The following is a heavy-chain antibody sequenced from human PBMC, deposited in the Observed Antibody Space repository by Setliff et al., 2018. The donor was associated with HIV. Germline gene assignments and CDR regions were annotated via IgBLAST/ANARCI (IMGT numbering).Heavy chain of an antibody. CDR3: ARAPVADY. CDR2: IIPMFGTS. V-gene: IGHV1-69*06. J-gene: IGHJ4*02. Sequence: SVKVSCKASGGTFSNYAISWVRQAPGQGLEWMGRIIPMFGTSNHAQKFQGRVTLTADKSTDTAYMELRSLRSDDTAVYYCARAPVADYWGQGTLVTVSS. CDR1: GGTFSNYA.